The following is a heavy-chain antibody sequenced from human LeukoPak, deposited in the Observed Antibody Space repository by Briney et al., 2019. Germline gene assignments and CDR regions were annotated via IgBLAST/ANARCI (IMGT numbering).Heavy chain of an antibody. CDR3: ARGGGSSGWYYYYYYMDV. D-gene: IGHD6-19*01. CDR2: ISAYNGNT. J-gene: IGHJ6*03. CDR1: GYTFTRHY. V-gene: IGHV1-18*04. Sequence: ASVKVSCKASGYTFTRHYMHWVRQAPGQGLEWMGWISAYNGNTNYAQKLQGRVTMTTDTSTSTAYMELRSLRSDDTAVYYCARGGGSSGWYYYYYYMDVWGKGTTVTVSS.